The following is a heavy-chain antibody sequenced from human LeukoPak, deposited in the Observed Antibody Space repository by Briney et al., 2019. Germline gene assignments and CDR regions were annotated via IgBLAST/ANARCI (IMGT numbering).Heavy chain of an antibody. CDR2: INYDGSNK. Sequence: GGSLRLSCAASGFTFSSYAMHWVRQAPGKGLEWVAFINYDGSNKYYADSVKGRFTISRDNSKNTLYLEINSLSADDTAVYYCATTDTTCYWGQGTLVTVSS. CDR3: ATTDTTCY. V-gene: IGHV3-30*02. CDR1: GFTFSSYA. D-gene: IGHD1-14*01. J-gene: IGHJ4*02.